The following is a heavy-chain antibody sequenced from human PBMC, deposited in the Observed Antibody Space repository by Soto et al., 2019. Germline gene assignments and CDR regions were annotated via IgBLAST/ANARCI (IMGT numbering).Heavy chain of an antibody. J-gene: IGHJ6*01. D-gene: IGHD2-15*01. V-gene: IGHV4-31*03. CDR2: IYYSGST. CDR1: GGSISSGGYY. Sequence: SETLSLTCTVSGGSISSGGYYWTWIRQHPGKGLEWIGYIYYSGSTYYNPSLKSRVTISVDTSKNQFSLKLSSVTAADTAVYYCARGLQTNYYYYYGMDVWGQGTTVTVPS. CDR3: ARGLQTNYYYYYGMDV.